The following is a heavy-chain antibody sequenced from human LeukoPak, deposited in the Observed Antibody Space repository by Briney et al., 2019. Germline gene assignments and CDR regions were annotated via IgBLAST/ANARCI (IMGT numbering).Heavy chain of an antibody. Sequence: GGSLRLSCAASGFTFCSYGMHWVRQPPGKGLEWVAFIRYDGSNKYYADSVKGRFTISRDNSKTTLYLQMNSLRGEDTAVYYCARSMATAMRAYFDYWGQGTLVTASS. D-gene: IGHD5-24*01. CDR2: IRYDGSNK. J-gene: IGHJ4*02. V-gene: IGHV3-30*02. CDR3: ARSMATAMRAYFDY. CDR1: GFTFCSYG.